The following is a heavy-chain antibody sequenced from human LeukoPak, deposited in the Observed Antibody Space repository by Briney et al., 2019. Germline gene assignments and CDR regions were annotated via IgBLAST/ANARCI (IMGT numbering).Heavy chain of an antibody. CDR1: GFTFSSYA. V-gene: IGHV3-64*01. J-gene: IGHJ4*02. CDR3: ARGDSMIVVVKGFDS. CDR2: ISTNGGST. D-gene: IGHD3-22*01. Sequence: GSLRLSCAASGFTFSSYAMHWVRQAPGKGLEYVSAISTNGGSTYYANSVKGRFTISRDNSKNTLYLQMGSLRAEGMAMYYCARGDSMIVVVKGFDSWGQGTLVTVSS.